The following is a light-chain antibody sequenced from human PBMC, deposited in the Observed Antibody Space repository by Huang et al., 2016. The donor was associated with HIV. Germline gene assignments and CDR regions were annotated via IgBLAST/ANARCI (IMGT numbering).Light chain of an antibody. CDR1: QSVGSN. V-gene: IGKV3-15*01. J-gene: IGKJ1*01. Sequence: EIVMTQSPATLSVSPGERATLSCRASQSVGSNLAWYQQKPGQAPRLLIYGASTRATGIPASFSGSGSGTEFTLIISSLQSEDFAVYYCQQYNNWPGTFGQGTKVEIK. CDR3: QQYNNWPGT. CDR2: GAS.